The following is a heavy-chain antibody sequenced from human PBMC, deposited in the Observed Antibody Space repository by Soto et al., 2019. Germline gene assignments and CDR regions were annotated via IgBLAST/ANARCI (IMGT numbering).Heavy chain of an antibody. D-gene: IGHD3-22*01. V-gene: IGHV3-30-3*01. CDR1: GFTFSSYA. CDR3: ARPQINYYDSLRARDFDY. Sequence: QVQLVESGGGVVQPGRSLRLSCAASGFTFSSYAMHWVRQAPGKGLEWVAVISYDGSNKYYADSVKGRFTISRDNSKNTLYLQMNSLRAEDTAVYYCARPQINYYDSLRARDFDYWGQGTLVTVSS. CDR2: ISYDGSNK. J-gene: IGHJ4*02.